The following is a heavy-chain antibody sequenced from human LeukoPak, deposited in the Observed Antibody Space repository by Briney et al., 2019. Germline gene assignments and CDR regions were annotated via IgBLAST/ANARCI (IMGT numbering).Heavy chain of an antibody. J-gene: IGHJ5*02. D-gene: IGHD2-15*01. V-gene: IGHV4-30-4*01. Sequence: SETLSLTCTVSGGSISSGDYYWSWIRQPPGKGLEWIGYIYYSGSTYYNPSLKSRVTISVDTSKNQFSLKLSSVTAADTAVYYCAREGRSDRWSSNWFDPWGLGTLVTVSS. CDR1: GGSISSGDYY. CDR2: IYYSGST. CDR3: AREGRSDRWSSNWFDP.